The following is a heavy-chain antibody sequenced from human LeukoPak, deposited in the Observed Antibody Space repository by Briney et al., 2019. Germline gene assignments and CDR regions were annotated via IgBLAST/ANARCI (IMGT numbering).Heavy chain of an antibody. Sequence: ASVKVSFKASGYTFTVYYMHWVRQAPGQGVEGMGWINPNSGGTNYAQKFQGRVTMTSDTSISTAYMELSRLRSDDTAVYYCASCYYDILTGYPNTYYYYGMDVWGQGTTVTGSS. CDR2: INPNSGGT. D-gene: IGHD3-9*01. J-gene: IGHJ6*02. CDR3: ASCYYDILTGYPNTYYYYGMDV. V-gene: IGHV1-2*02. CDR1: GYTFTVYY.